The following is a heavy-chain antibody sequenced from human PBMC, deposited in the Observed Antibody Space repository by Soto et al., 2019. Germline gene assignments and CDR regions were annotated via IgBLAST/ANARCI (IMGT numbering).Heavy chain of an antibody. CDR2: INAGNGNT. D-gene: IGHD2-21*02. J-gene: IGHJ3*02. V-gene: IGHV1-3*01. CDR3: ARHETTVVTPTNDAFDI. CDR1: GYTFTSYA. Sequence: ASVKVSCKASGYTFTSYAMHWVRQAPGQRLEWMGWINAGNGNTKYSQKFQGRVTITRDTSASTGYMELSSLRSEDTAVYYCARHETTVVTPTNDAFDIWGQGTMVTV.